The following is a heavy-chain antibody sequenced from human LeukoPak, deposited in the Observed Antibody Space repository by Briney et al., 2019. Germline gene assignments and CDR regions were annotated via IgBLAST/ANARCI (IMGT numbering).Heavy chain of an antibody. CDR2: INHSGST. CDR1: GGSFSGYY. V-gene: IGHV4-34*01. CDR3: AIGSSTSSTFDY. D-gene: IGHD2-2*01. J-gene: IGHJ4*02. Sequence: SETLSLTCAVYGGSFSGYYWNWIRQPPGKGLEWIGEINHSGSTNYNLSLKSRVTISVDTSKNQFSLRLSSVTAADTAVYCCAIGSSTSSTFDYWGQGTLVTVSS.